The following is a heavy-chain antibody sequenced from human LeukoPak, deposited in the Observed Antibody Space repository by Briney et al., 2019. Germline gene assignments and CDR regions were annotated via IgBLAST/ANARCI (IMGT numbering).Heavy chain of an antibody. CDR3: ARHTRPLTYYDILTGYPPYYGMDV. Sequence: SETLSLTCTVSGGSISSYYWSWIRQPPGKGLEWIGYIYYSGSTNYNPSLKGRVTISVDTSKNQFSLKLSSVTAADTAVYYCARHTRPLTYYDILTGYPPYYGMDVWGQGTTVTVSS. J-gene: IGHJ6*02. CDR2: IYYSGST. CDR1: GGSISSYY. D-gene: IGHD3-9*01. V-gene: IGHV4-59*08.